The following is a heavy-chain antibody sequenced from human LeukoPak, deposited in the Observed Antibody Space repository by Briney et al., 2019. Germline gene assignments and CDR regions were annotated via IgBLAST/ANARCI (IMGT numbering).Heavy chain of an antibody. CDR2: ISSSGSTI. CDR1: GFTFSDYY. Sequence: GGSLRLSCAASGFTFSDYYMSWIRQAPGKGLEWVSYISSSGSTIYYADSVKGRFTISRDNAKNSLYLQMNSLRAEDTAVYYCAKDRGNYDSSGFQGYFDYWGQGTLVTVSS. CDR3: AKDRGNYDSSGFQGYFDY. J-gene: IGHJ4*02. D-gene: IGHD3-22*01. V-gene: IGHV3-11*04.